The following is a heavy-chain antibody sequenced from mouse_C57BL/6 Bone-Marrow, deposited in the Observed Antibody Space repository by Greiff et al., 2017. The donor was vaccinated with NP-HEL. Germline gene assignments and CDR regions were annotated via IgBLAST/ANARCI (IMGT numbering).Heavy chain of an antibody. Sequence: QVQLQQPGAELVKPGASVKLSCKASGYTFTSYWMQWVKQRPGQGLEWIGEIAPSDSYTNYNQKFKGKATLTVDTSSSTAYMQLSSLTSKDSAVYYCARKGAYYSKGELGYWGQGTTLTVSS. J-gene: IGHJ2*01. CDR1: GYTFTSYW. CDR3: ARKGAYYSKGELGY. V-gene: IGHV1-50*01. D-gene: IGHD2-5*01. CDR2: IAPSDSYT.